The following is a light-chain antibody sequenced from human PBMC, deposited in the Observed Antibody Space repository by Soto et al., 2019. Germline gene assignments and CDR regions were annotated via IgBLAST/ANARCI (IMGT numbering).Light chain of an antibody. CDR2: DNN. CDR1: SSNIGINA. CDR3: AAWDDSLNGLV. Sequence: QSVLTQPPSASGTPGQRVTISCSGSSSNIGINAVNWYQQLPGTAPKLVIYDNNQRPSGVPDRFSGSKSGISASLAISGLQSKDEADYSCAAWDDSLNGLVFGTGTKVTVL. J-gene: IGLJ1*01. V-gene: IGLV1-44*01.